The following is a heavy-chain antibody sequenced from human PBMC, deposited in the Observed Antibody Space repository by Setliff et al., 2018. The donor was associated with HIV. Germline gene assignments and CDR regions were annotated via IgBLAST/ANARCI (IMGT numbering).Heavy chain of an antibody. J-gene: IGHJ4*02. CDR1: DGSIRSYY. CDR3: ECYNSDDGYFDN. D-gene: IGHD2-8*01. CDR2: IYHTGKT. Sequence: SETLSLTCSVSDGSIRSYYWSWIRQSPGKGLEWIGDIYHTGKTNYNSALKSRVTTSIDTSKNQFSLKLRSVTAADTAVYYCECYNSDDGYFDNWGQGALVTVSS. V-gene: IGHV4-59*01.